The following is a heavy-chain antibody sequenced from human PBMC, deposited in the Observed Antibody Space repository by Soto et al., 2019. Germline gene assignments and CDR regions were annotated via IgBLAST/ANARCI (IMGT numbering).Heavy chain of an antibody. CDR3: ARVGLTRGTAIRRGANWFDP. CDR1: GGSISSYY. D-gene: IGHD5-18*01. CDR2: IYYSGST. J-gene: IGHJ5*02. V-gene: IGHV4-59*01. Sequence: PSETLSLTCTVSGGSISSYYWSWIRQPPGKGLEWIGYIYYSGSTNYNPSLKSRVTISVDTSKNQFSLKLSSVTAADTAVYYCARVGLTRGTAIRRGANWFDPWGQGTLVTVSS.